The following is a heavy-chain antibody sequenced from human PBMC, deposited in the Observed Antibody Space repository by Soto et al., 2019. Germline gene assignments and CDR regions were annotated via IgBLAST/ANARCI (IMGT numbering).Heavy chain of an antibody. CDR1: GFTFDDYA. D-gene: IGHD6-6*01. CDR2: ISWDGGST. CDR3: ATDYSSSSAFDI. J-gene: IGHJ3*02. V-gene: IGHV3-43D*03. Sequence: GGSLRLSCAASGFTFDDYAMHWVRQAPGKGLEWVSLISWDGGSTYYADSVKGRFTISRDNSKNSLYLQMNSLRAEDTALYYCATDYSSSSAFDIWGQGTMVTVSS.